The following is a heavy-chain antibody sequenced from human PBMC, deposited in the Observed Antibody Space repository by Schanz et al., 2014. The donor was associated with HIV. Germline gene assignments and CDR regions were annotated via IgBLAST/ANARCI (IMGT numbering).Heavy chain of an antibody. J-gene: IGHJ6*02. CDR3: ARAAFSSEYYYGMDV. Sequence: QVQLVQSGTEVAQPGASVKVSCKASGYTFSIYAISWVRQAPGQGLEWMGGIIPIFGTANYAQKFQGRVTIIADESTSTAYMELSSLRSADTAVYFCARAAFSSEYYYGMDVWGQGTTVTVSS. V-gene: IGHV1-69*13. CDR1: GYTFSIYA. D-gene: IGHD3-3*02. CDR2: IIPIFGTA.